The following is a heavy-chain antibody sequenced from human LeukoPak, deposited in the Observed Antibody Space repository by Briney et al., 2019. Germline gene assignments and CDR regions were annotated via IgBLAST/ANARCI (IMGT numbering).Heavy chain of an antibody. CDR2: ISYDGSNK. D-gene: IGHD3-10*01. V-gene: IGHV3-30-3*01. J-gene: IGHJ3*02. Sequence: GGSLKLSCAASGFTFSSYAMHWVRQAPGKGLEWVAVISYDGSNKYYADSVKGRFTISRDNSKNTLYLQMNSLRAEDTAVYYCASLLFGSGSYYISDAFDIWGQGTMVTDSS. CDR1: GFTFSSYA. CDR3: ASLLFGSGSYYISDAFDI.